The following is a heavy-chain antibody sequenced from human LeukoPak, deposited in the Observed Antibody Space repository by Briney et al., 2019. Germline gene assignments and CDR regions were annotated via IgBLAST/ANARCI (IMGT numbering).Heavy chain of an antibody. CDR1: GGTFSSYT. Sequence: SVRVSCKASGGTFSSYTISWVRQAPGQGLEWMGRIIPILGIANYAQKFQGRVTITADKSTSTAYMELSSLRSEDTAVYYCAREGGAGQGFDYWGQGTLVTVSS. CDR3: AREGGAGQGFDY. CDR2: IIPILGIA. J-gene: IGHJ4*02. V-gene: IGHV1-69*04.